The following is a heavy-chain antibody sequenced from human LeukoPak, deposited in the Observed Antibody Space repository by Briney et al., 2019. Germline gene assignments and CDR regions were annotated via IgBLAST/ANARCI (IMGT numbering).Heavy chain of an antibody. Sequence: ASVKVSCKASGGTFSSYAISWVRQAPGQGLEWMGGIIPIFGTANYAQKFQGRVTITADESTSTAYMELSSLRSEDTAVHYCARENRSGGYSFDYWGQGTLVTVSS. CDR1: GGTFSSYA. CDR2: IIPIFGTA. D-gene: IGHD5-18*01. J-gene: IGHJ4*02. V-gene: IGHV1-69*13. CDR3: ARENRSGGYSFDY.